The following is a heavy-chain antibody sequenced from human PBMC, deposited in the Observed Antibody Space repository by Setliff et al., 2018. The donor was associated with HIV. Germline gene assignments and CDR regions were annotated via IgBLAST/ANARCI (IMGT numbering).Heavy chain of an antibody. CDR2: ISHSGST. Sequence: SETLSLTCAVYGGSFSGYYWSWIRQPPGKGLEWIGEISHSGSTDYNPSLKSRVTMSVDTSKNQFSLNLNSVTAADTAVYYCSNWNTTVDADSWGQGTLVTVSS. CDR3: SNWNTTVDADS. CDR1: GGSFSGYY. V-gene: IGHV4-34*01. J-gene: IGHJ4*02. D-gene: IGHD1-1*01.